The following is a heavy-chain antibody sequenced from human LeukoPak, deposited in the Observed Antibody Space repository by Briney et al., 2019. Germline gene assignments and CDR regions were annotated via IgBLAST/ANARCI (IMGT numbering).Heavy chain of an antibody. CDR1: GYAFSAYD. D-gene: IGHD2-2*01. CDR2: INPNSGGT. CDR3: ARDSRVAPGASRVRWFDP. Sequence: GASVKVSCKASGYAFSAYDMHWVRQAPGQGLEWMGWINPNSGGTNYAQKFQGRVTMTRDTSISTAYMELSRLKSDDTAVYYCARDSRVAPGASRVRWFDPWGQGTLVTVSS. V-gene: IGHV1-2*02. J-gene: IGHJ5*02.